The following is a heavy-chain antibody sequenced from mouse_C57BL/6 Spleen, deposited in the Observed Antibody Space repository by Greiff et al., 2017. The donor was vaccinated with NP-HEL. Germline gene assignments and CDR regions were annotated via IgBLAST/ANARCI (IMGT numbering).Heavy chain of an antibody. CDR2: ISSGGSYT. CDR1: GFTFSSYG. V-gene: IGHV5-6*01. J-gene: IGHJ3*01. Sequence: EVMLVESGGDLVKPGGSLKLSCAASGFTFSSYGMSWVRQTPDKRLEWVATISSGGSYTYYPDSVKGRFTISRDNAKNTLDLQMSRLKSEDTAMYYCARHEDYYGSKAWFAYWGQGTLVTVSA. D-gene: IGHD1-1*01. CDR3: ARHEDYYGSKAWFAY.